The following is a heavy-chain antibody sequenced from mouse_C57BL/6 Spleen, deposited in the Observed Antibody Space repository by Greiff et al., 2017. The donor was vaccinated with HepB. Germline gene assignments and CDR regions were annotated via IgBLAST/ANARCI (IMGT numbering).Heavy chain of an antibody. CDR3: ARHEDYGSAMDY. J-gene: IGHJ4*01. V-gene: IGHV5-6*01. D-gene: IGHD1-1*01. CDR1: GFTFSSYG. CDR2: ISSGGSYT. Sequence: EVKLMESGGDLVKPGGSLKLSCAASGFTFSSYGMSWVRQTPDKRLEWVATISSGGSYTYYPDSVKGRFTISRDNAKNTLYLQMSSLKSEDTAMYYCARHEDYGSAMDYWGQGTSVTVSS.